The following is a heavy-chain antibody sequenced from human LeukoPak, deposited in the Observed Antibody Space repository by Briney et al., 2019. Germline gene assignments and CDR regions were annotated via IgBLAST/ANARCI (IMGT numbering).Heavy chain of an antibody. CDR3: ARVGSGYG. Sequence: ASVKVSCKASGGTFSSYAISWVRQAPGRGLEWMGRIVPILGIANYAQKFQGRVTITADKSTSTAYMELSSLRSEDTAVYYCARVGSGYGWGQGTLVTVSS. V-gene: IGHV1-69*04. CDR1: GGTFSSYA. D-gene: IGHD5-12*01. J-gene: IGHJ4*02. CDR2: IVPILGIA.